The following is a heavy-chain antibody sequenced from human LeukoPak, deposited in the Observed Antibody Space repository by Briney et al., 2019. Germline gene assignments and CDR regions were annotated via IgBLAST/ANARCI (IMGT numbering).Heavy chain of an antibody. CDR2: MNTNTGKA. Sequence: ASVKVSCKPSGYDFSIYTLNWVRQVPGQGPEWMGWMNTNTGKATYAQDFRGRFVFSFDSSVSTAYLEITSLKAADTAVYYRAREEGGLDVWGQGTTVIVSS. CDR3: AREEGGLDV. V-gene: IGHV7-4-1*02. CDR1: GYDFSIYT. J-gene: IGHJ6*02.